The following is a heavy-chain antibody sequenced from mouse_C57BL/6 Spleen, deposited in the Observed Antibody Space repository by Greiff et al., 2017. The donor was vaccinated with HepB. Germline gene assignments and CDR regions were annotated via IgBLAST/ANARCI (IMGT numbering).Heavy chain of an antibody. CDR1: GFSFNTYA. Sequence: DVKLVESGGGLVQPKGSLKLSCAASGFSFNTYAMNWVRQAPGKGLEWVARIRSKSNNYATYYADSVKDRFTISRDDSESMLYLQMNNLKTEDTAMYYCVRKRGSSGYEAYWGQGTLVTVSA. CDR3: VRKRGSSGYEAY. J-gene: IGHJ3*01. V-gene: IGHV10-1*01. CDR2: IRSKSNNYAT. D-gene: IGHD3-2*02.